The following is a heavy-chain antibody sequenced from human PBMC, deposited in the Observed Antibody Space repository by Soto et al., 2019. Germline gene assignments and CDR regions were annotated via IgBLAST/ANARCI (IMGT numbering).Heavy chain of an antibody. CDR2: MSYDGSNE. CDR1: GFTFSHYA. Sequence: QVQLVESGGGVVQPGRSLRLSCAASGFTFSHYAMHWVRQAPGKGLEWVALMSYDGSNEYYADSGKGRFTISRDNYKNTRYMQMNSQRAEDTAVYYCAKDGSRNVDSWGQGTLVAVSS. V-gene: IGHV3-30*18. CDR3: AKDGSRNVDS. D-gene: IGHD1-26*01. J-gene: IGHJ4*02.